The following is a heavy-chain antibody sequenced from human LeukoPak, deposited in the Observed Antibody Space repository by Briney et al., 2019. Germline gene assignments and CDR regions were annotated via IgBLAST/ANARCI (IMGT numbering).Heavy chain of an antibody. CDR2: FYYSGST. J-gene: IGHJ5*02. D-gene: IGHD1-26*01. CDR1: GGSISSYY. V-gene: IGHV4-59*01. CDR3: ARDRSYIWFDP. Sequence: SETLSLTCTVSGGSISSYYWSWIRHPPGKGLEWIGYFYYSGSTNYNPSLKSRVTISVDTSKNQFSLKLSSVTAADTAVYYCARDRSYIWFDPWGQRTLVTVSS.